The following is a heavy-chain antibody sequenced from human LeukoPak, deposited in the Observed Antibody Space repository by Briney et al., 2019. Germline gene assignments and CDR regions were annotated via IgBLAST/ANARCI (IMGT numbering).Heavy chain of an antibody. D-gene: IGHD3-3*01. CDR1: GFTFSSYW. J-gene: IGHJ4*02. CDR3: ARGYYDFWSGYYSGDPFDY. Sequence: GGSLRLSCAASGFTFSSYWMSWVRQAPGKGLEWVAIIKKDGSEKYYVDSVKGRFTISRDNAKNSLYLQMNSLRAEDTAVYYCARGYYDFWSGYYSGDPFDYWGQGTLVTVSS. V-gene: IGHV3-7*04. CDR2: IKKDGSEK.